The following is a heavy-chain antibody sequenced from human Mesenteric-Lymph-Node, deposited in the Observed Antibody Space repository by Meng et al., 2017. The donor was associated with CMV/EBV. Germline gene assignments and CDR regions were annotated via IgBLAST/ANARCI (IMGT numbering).Heavy chain of an antibody. J-gene: IGHJ5*02. Sequence: LSCAASGFPVSSNYMRWVRQAPGKGLEWVSIIYSGGNTFYADSVKGRFTISTDNSKNTLYLQMDSLRVDDTAVYYCARGAGYNWFDPWGQGTLVTVSS. D-gene: IGHD3-10*01. CDR3: ARGAGYNWFDP. V-gene: IGHV3-66*02. CDR2: IYSGGNT. CDR1: GFPVSSNY.